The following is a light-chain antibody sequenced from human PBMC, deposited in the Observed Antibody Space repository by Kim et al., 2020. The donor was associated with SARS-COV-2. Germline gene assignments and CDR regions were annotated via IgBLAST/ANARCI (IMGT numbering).Light chain of an antibody. V-gene: IGKV3-20*01. CDR2: DAF. Sequence: SLSRGERAPLSCRASQCVGFNRLAWYQQKPGQAPRLLVSDAFNRAAGIPDRFSGSGSGTDFTLAISRVAPEDFAVYYCQQYGDSKSFGQGTKLEI. CDR3: QQYGDSKS. J-gene: IGKJ2*03. CDR1: QCVGFNR.